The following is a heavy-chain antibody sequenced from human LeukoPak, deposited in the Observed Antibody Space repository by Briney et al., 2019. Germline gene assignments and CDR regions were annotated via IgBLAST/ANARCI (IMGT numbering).Heavy chain of an antibody. D-gene: IGHD3-22*01. CDR1: GGSISGGGYY. V-gene: IGHV4-31*03. Sequence: SQTLSLTCTVSGGSISGGGYYWSWIRQHPGKGLEWIGYIYYSGSTYYNPSLKSRVTISVDTSKNQFSLRLSSVTAADTAVYYCARSAGVYYYDSSGYYAYDYWGQGTLVTVSS. CDR2: IYYSGST. CDR3: ARSAGVYYYDSSGYYAYDY. J-gene: IGHJ4*02.